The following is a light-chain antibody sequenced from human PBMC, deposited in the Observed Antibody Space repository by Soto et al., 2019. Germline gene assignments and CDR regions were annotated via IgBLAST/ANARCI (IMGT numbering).Light chain of an antibody. J-gene: IGLJ3*02. V-gene: IGLV2-8*01. CDR1: SSDVGGYIY. CDR3: AAWDDSRNGWV. CDR2: EVS. Sequence: QSALTQPPSASGSPGQSVTISCTGTSSDVGGYIYVSWYQQHPGKAPKLMIYEVSKRPSGVPDRFSGSKSGNTASLTVSGLQAEDEADYYCAAWDDSRNGWVFGGGTKLTVL.